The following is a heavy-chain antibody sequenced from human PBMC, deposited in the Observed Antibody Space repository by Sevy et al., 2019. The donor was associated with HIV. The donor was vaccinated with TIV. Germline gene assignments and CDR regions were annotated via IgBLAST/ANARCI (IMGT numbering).Heavy chain of an antibody. CDR1: GFTFSSYA. CDR2: ISGSGGSGDKT. D-gene: IGHD3-22*01. J-gene: IGHJ4*02. V-gene: IGHV3-23*01. Sequence: GGSLRLSCAASGFTFSSYAMNWVRQAPGKGLEWVSGISGSGGSGDKTNYADPVKGRFTISRDDSKNSLYLQLNILRAEDTAIYYCARKYDSSGYFDYWGQGTLVTVSS. CDR3: ARKYDSSGYFDY.